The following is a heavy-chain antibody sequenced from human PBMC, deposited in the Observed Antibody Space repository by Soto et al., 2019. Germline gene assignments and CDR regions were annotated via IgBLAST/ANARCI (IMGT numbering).Heavy chain of an antibody. CDR2: ISYDGSNK. CDR1: GFTFSSYG. D-gene: IGHD3-10*01. V-gene: IGHV3-30*18. J-gene: IGHJ4*02. Sequence: QVQLVESGGGVVQPGRSLRLSCAASGFTFSSYGMHWVRQAPGKGLEWVAVISYDGSNKYYADSVKGRFTISRDNSKNTLYLQMNSLRAEDTAVYYCAKDSGDYWGQGTLAPVSS. CDR3: AKDSGDY.